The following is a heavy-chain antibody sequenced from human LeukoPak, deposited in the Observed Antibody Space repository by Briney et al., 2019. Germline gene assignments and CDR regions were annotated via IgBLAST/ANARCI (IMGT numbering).Heavy chain of an antibody. CDR2: VNREGTTT. Sequence: EGSLRLSCAASGFTFNTYWMHWVRQAPGKGLVWVARVNREGTTTAYADSVKGRFIISRDNSKNTLYLQMNNLRAEDTAVYYCARDSDWILFDYWGQGTPVTVSS. J-gene: IGHJ4*02. V-gene: IGHV3-74*03. CDR3: ARDSDWILFDY. D-gene: IGHD2-2*03. CDR1: GFTFNTYW.